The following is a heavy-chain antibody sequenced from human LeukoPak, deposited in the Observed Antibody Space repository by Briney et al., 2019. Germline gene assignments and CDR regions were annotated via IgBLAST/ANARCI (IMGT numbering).Heavy chain of an antibody. CDR2: IYTSGST. Sequence: SETLSLTCTVSGGFISSYYWSLIRPPAGKGLEWIGRIYTSGSTNYNPSLKSRVTMSVDTSKNQFSLKLSSVTAADTAAYYCARDDRDSGYSYFDYWGQGTLVTVSS. D-gene: IGHD5-18*01. J-gene: IGHJ4*02. CDR3: ARDDRDSGYSYFDY. V-gene: IGHV4-4*07. CDR1: GGFISSYY.